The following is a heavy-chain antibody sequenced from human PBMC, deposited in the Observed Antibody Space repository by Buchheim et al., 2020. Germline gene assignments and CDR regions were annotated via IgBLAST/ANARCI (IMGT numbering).Heavy chain of an antibody. CDR2: INSDGSTT. J-gene: IGHJ6*02. Sequence: EVQLVESGGGLVQPGGSLRLSCAASGFSFSNSWMHWVRQAPGKGLVWVSHINSDGSTTTYADSVNGRFTISRDNAKNTVYLQMNSLRVEDTAVYYCARDRSYAMDVWGQGTT. CDR1: GFSFSNSW. V-gene: IGHV3-74*03. CDR3: ARDRSYAMDV.